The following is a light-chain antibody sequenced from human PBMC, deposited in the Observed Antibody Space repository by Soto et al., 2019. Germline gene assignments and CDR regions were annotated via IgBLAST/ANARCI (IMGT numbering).Light chain of an antibody. CDR1: QGISSY. CDR2: AAS. V-gene: IGKV1-8*01. J-gene: IGKJ1*01. CDR3: QQYYSYPWT. Sequence: AIRMTQSPSSLSASTGDRVTITCRASQGISSYLAWYQQKPGKAPKLLIYAASTLQSGVPSRFRGSGSGTDFTLTIICLQTEDCATYYCQQYYSYPWTFGQGTKVEIK.